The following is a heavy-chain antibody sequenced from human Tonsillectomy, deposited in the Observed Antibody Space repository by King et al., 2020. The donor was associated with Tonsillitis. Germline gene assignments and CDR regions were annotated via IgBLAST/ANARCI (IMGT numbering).Heavy chain of an antibody. Sequence: VQLVESGAEVKKPGSSVKVSCKASGGTFSSYAISWVRQAPGQGLEWMGGIIPIFGTANYAQKFQGRVTITADESTSTAYLELSSLRSEDTAVYYCARGNREYSSGWYYFDYWGQGTLVTVSS. V-gene: IGHV1-69*01. CDR2: IIPIFGTA. CDR3: ARGNREYSSGWYYFDY. D-gene: IGHD6-19*01. J-gene: IGHJ4*02. CDR1: GGTFSSYA.